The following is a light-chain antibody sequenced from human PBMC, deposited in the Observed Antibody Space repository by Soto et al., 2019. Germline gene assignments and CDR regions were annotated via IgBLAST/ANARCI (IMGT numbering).Light chain of an antibody. CDR2: AAS. CDR1: QSVTSY. CDR3: QQRSNWPPVYT. Sequence: EVVLTQSPATLSLSPGERATLSCRASQSVTSYLAWYQQKPGQAPRPLIYAASNRATGIPARFSGSGSGTDFTLTISSLEPEDFAVYYCQQRSNWPPVYTFGQGTK. J-gene: IGKJ2*01. V-gene: IGKV3-11*01.